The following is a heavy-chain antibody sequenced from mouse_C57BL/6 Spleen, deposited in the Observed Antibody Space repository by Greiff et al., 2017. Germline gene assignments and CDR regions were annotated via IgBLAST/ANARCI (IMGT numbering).Heavy chain of an antibody. D-gene: IGHD2-4*01. V-gene: IGHV1-7*01. CDR2: INPSSGYT. CDR3: AREAYDYDVFAY. CDR1: GYTFTSYW. Sequence: QVQLQQSGAELAKPGASVKLSCTASGYTFTSYWMHWVKQRPGQGLEWIGYINPSSGYTKYTQKFKDKATLTADKSSSTAYMQLSSLKYAGSAVYYCAREAYDYDVFAYWGQGTLVTVSA. J-gene: IGHJ3*01.